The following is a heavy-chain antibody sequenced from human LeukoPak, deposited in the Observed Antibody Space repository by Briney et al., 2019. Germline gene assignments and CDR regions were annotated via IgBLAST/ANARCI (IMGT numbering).Heavy chain of an antibody. CDR3: AKDWWGSSGWYGAFDI. CDR2: ISGSGGST. Sequence: GSLRLSCAASGFTFSSYAMSWVRQAPGKGLELVSAISGSGGSTYYADSVKGRFTISRDNSKNTLYLQMNSLRAEDTAVYYCAKDWWGSSGWYGAFDIWGQGTMVTVSS. CDR1: GFTFSSYA. V-gene: IGHV3-23*01. D-gene: IGHD6-19*01. J-gene: IGHJ3*02.